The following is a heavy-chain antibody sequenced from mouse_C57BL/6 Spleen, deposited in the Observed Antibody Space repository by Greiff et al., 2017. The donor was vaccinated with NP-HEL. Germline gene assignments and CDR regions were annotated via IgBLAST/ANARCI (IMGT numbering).Heavy chain of an antibody. J-gene: IGHJ2*01. CDR3: ARSNLLKGYFDY. CDR1: GYTFTSYT. Sequence: QVQLKESGAELARPGASVKMSCKASGYTFTSYTMHWVKQRPGQGLEWIGYINPSSGYTKYNQKFKDKATLTADKSSSTAYMQLSSLTSEDSAVYYCARSNLLKGYFDYWGQGTTLTVSS. D-gene: IGHD1-1*01. CDR2: INPSSGYT. V-gene: IGHV1-4*01.